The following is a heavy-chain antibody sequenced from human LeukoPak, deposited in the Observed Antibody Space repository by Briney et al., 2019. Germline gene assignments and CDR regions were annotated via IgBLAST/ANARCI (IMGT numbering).Heavy chain of an antibody. CDR1: GFTFSSYA. Sequence: GGSLRLSCAAPGFTFSSYAMHWVRQAPGKGLEWVAVISYDGSNKYYADSVKGRFTISRDNSKNTLYLQMNSLRAEDTAVYYCARAHYDSSGAASNWGQGTLVTVSS. V-gene: IGHV3-30*04. CDR3: ARAHYDSSGAASN. J-gene: IGHJ4*02. D-gene: IGHD3-22*01. CDR2: ISYDGSNK.